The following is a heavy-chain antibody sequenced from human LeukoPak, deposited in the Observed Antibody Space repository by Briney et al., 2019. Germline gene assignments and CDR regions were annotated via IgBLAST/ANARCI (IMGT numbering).Heavy chain of an antibody. CDR1: GFTFSSYS. Sequence: PGGSLRLSCAASGFTFSSYSMNWVRQAPGKGLEWVSYISSSSIAIHYADSVKGRFTISRDNAKNSLYLRMNSLRDEDTAVYFCAREGDDGYNFEYWGQGTLVTVSS. CDR2: ISSSSIAI. J-gene: IGHJ4*02. D-gene: IGHD1-1*01. CDR3: AREGDDGYNFEY. V-gene: IGHV3-48*02.